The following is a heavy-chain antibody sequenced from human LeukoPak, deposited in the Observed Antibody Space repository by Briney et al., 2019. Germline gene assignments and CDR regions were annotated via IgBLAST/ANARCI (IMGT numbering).Heavy chain of an antibody. CDR3: AKSGSGSYYGFFDY. CDR1: GFTFDDYA. V-gene: IGHV3-9*01. D-gene: IGHD1-26*01. Sequence: GRSLRLSCAASGFTFDDYAMHWVRQAPGKGLKWVSGISWNSGSIGYADSVKGRFTISRDNAKNSLYLQMNSLRAEDTALYYCAKSGSGSYYGFFDYWGQGTLVTVSS. J-gene: IGHJ4*02. CDR2: ISWNSGSI.